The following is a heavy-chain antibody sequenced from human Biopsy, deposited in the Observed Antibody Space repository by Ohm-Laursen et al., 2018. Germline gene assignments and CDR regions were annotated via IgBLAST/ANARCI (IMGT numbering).Heavy chain of an antibody. CDR3: ARTPRDSFWSGSYKRGLWFDP. J-gene: IGHJ5*02. D-gene: IGHD3-3*01. CDR2: VYNGGIT. CDR1: GGSIISYY. V-gene: IGHV4-59*01. Sequence: SGDLSLTCSVSGGSIISYYWTWIRQPPGKGLEWIGHVYNGGITNYNPSLKSRVTISKDTSKNQFSLQVNSVTAADTAVYYCARTPRDSFWSGSYKRGLWFDPWGQGTLVIVSS.